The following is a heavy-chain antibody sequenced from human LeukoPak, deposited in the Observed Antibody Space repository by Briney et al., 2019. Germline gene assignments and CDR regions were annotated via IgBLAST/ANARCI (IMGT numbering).Heavy chain of an antibody. Sequence: GGALEISRQGSGYIFTRYWIGWVRQMPGKGLGWMGVIYPGDSDNRYSPSFQGQVNISADKSISTAYLQWSSLKASDTAMYYCARRGSTWFDPWGQGTLVTVSS. V-gene: IGHV5-51*01. CDR2: IYPGDSDN. D-gene: IGHD3-10*01. CDR3: ARRGSTWFDP. J-gene: IGHJ5*02. CDR1: GYIFTRYW.